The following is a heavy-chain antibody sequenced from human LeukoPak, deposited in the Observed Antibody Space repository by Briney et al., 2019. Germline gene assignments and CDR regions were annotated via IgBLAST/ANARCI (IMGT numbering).Heavy chain of an antibody. CDR1: GFIFSDHY. CDR2: SKNKGQSFLT. Sequence: GASLRLSCAASGFIFSDHYMDWVRQAPGKGLEWVARSKNKGQSFLTEYAASVKGRFIILRDDSRNSVFLQMNSRRAEDTAVYYCAREVGIAVDWGQGTLVTVSS. CDR3: AREVGIAVD. J-gene: IGHJ4*02. D-gene: IGHD6-19*01. V-gene: IGHV3-72*01.